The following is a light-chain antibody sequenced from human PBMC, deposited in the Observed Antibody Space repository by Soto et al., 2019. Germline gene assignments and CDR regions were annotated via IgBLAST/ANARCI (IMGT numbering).Light chain of an antibody. Sequence: SYELTQPPSVSVSPGQTASITCSGDKLGDKYACWYQQKPGQSPVLVIYQDSKRPSGLPERFSGSNSGNTATLTISGTQAMDEAYYYCQAWDSSTVVFGGGTKLTVL. J-gene: IGLJ2*01. CDR3: QAWDSSTVV. V-gene: IGLV3-1*01. CDR1: KLGDKY. CDR2: QDS.